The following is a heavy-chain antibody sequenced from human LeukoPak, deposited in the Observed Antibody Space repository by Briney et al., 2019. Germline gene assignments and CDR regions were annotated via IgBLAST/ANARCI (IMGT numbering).Heavy chain of an antibody. J-gene: IGHJ6*03. CDR3: ARDRSGSYEYYMDV. CDR2: ISAYNGNT. V-gene: IGHV1-18*01. Sequence: ASVKVSCKASGYTFTSYGISWVRQAPGQGLEWMGWISAYNGNTNYAQKFQGRVTLTTDTSTSTAYMELRSLRSDDTAVYYCARDRSGSYEYYMDVWGKGITVTVSS. CDR1: GYTFTSYG. D-gene: IGHD1-26*01.